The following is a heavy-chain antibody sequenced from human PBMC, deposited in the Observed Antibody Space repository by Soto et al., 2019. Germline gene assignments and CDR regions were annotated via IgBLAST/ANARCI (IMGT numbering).Heavy chain of an antibody. CDR3: ARDLRPYCTNGVCLGVFDY. D-gene: IGHD2-8*01. J-gene: IGHJ4*02. CDR2: TSYDGSNK. Sequence: QVQLVESGGGVVQPGRSLRLSCAASGFTFSSYSMHWVRQAPGKGLEWVAVTSYDGSNKYYADSVKGRFTISRDNSKNTLYLQMNSLRPEDTAVYFCARDLRPYCTNGVCLGVFDYWGQGTLVTVSS. V-gene: IGHV3-30-3*01. CDR1: GFTFSSYS.